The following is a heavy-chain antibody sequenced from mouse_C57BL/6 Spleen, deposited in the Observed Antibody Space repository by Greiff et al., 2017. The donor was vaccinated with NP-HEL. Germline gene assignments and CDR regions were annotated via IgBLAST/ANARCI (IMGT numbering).Heavy chain of an antibody. Sequence: VQLQQSGPELVKPGASVKISCKASGYTFTDYYMNWVKQSHGKSLEWIGDINPNNGGTSYNQKFKGKATLTVDKSSSTAYMELRSLTSEDSAVYYCARRSNLPMDYWGQGTSVTVSS. CDR3: ARRSNLPMDY. D-gene: IGHD2-5*01. J-gene: IGHJ4*01. V-gene: IGHV1-26*01. CDR2: INPNNGGT. CDR1: GYTFTDYY.